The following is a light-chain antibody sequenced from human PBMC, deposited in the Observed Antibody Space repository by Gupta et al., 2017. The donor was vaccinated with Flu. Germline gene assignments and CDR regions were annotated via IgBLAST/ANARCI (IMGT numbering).Light chain of an antibody. V-gene: IGLV2-18*02. Sequence: QSALTQPPSVSGSPGQSVTISCTGTSSDVGTYNRVSRYQQPPGTAPKLMIYEVSNRPSGVPDRFSGSKSGNTASLTISGLQGEDEADYYCSSYTSSSTYVFGTGTKVTVL. CDR2: EVS. J-gene: IGLJ1*01. CDR1: SSDVGTYNR. CDR3: SSYTSSSTYV.